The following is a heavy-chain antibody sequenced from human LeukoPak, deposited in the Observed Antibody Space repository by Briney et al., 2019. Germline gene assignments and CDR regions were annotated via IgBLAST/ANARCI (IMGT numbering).Heavy chain of an antibody. CDR1: GVSISSYY. Sequence: SETLSLTCTVSGVSISSYYWSWIRQPPGKGLEWIGYIYYSGSTNYNHSLKSRVTISVDTSKNQFSLKLSSVTAADTAVYYCARGGRGRYFDLGLDWGQGTLVTVSS. CDR2: IYYSGST. J-gene: IGHJ4*02. V-gene: IGHV4-59*01. D-gene: IGHD3-9*01. CDR3: ARGGRGRYFDLGLD.